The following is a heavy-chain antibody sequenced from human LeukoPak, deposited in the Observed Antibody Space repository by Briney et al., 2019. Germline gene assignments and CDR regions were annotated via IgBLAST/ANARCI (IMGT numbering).Heavy chain of an antibody. J-gene: IGHJ6*03. CDR2: ISSSGSTI. D-gene: IGHD3-22*01. CDR3: AREENSSGYSYMDV. CDR1: GFTFSDYY. V-gene: IGHV3-11*01. Sequence: GGSLRLSCAAPGFTFSDYYMSWIRQAPGKGLEWVSYISSSGSTIYYADSVKGRFTISRDNAKNSLYLQMNSLRAEDTAVYYCAREENSSGYSYMDVWGKGTTVTISS.